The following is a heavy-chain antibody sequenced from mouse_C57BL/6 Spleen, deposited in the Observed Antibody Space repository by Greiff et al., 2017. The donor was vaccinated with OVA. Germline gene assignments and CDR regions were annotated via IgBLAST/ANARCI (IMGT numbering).Heavy chain of an antibody. CDR2: INPNNGGT. CDR3: ARSSSAWFAY. D-gene: IGHD1-3*01. CDR1: GYTFTDYN. Sequence: VHVKQSGPELVKPGASVKMSCKASGYTFTDYNMHWVKQSHGKSLEWIGYINPNNGGTSYNQKFKGKATLTVNKSSSTAYMELRSLTSEDSAVYYCARSSSAWFAYWGQGTLVTVSA. J-gene: IGHJ3*01. V-gene: IGHV1-22*01.